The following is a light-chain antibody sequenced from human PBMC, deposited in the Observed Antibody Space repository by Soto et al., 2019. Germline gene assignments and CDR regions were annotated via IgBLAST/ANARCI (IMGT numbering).Light chain of an antibody. Sequence: EIVLTQSPGTLSLSPGERATLSCRASQSVSDSSLAWYHQKPGQAPRLLIYGASRRATGIPDTFSGSGSGTDFTLTISRLEPEDFAVYYCQQYNKWPPATFGQGTRLEIK. CDR1: QSVSDSS. CDR2: GAS. J-gene: IGKJ5*01. CDR3: QQYNKWPPAT. V-gene: IGKV3-20*01.